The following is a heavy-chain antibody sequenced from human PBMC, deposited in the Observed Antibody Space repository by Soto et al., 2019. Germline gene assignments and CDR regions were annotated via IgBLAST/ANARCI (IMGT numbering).Heavy chain of an antibody. D-gene: IGHD1-26*01. Sequence: PGESLKISCKASGYSFTSYWIGWVRQMPGKGLEWMGIFHPGDSDTRYSPSFQGQVTISDDKSITTAYLQWRSLTASDTAMYYCARPSREGRVISPDVFDVWGQGTMVTVSS. J-gene: IGHJ3*01. CDR1: GYSFTSYW. V-gene: IGHV5-51*01. CDR3: ARPSREGRVISPDVFDV. CDR2: FHPGDSDT.